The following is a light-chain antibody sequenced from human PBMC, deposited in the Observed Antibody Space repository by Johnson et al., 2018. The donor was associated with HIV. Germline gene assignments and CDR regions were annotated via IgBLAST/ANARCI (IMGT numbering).Light chain of an antibody. CDR1: SSNIGNNY. Sequence: QSVLTQPPSVSAAPGQKVTISCSGISSNIGNNYVSWYQQLPGTATKLLIYDNNKRPSGIPDRFSGSKSATSATLAITGLQTGDEADYYCGAWDSSLSASYVFGTGTKVSVL. J-gene: IGLJ1*01. CDR2: DNN. CDR3: GAWDSSLSASYV. V-gene: IGLV1-51*01.